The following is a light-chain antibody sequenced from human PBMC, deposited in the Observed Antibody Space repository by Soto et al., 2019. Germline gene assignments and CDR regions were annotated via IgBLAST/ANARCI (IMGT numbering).Light chain of an antibody. V-gene: IGKV1-39*01. CDR1: QSISNY. CDR3: EQSYSTAWT. Sequence: DIQMTQSPSSLSASVGDRVTITCRASQSISNYLNWYQQKPGKAPKLLIYAASSLQSGVPSRFSGRGSGTDFTLTISSLELEDFATYYCEQSYSTAWTFGQGTKVEIK. CDR2: AAS. J-gene: IGKJ1*01.